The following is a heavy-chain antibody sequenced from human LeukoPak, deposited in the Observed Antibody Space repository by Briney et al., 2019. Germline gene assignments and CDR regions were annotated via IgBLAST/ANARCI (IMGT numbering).Heavy chain of an antibody. V-gene: IGHV3-7*01. CDR1: GFTFSSYW. D-gene: IGHD3-10*01. CDR3: ARDSGTTGEVKFDP. CDR2: IKKDGSEK. J-gene: IGHJ5*02. Sequence: PGGSLRLSCAASGFTFSSYWMSWVRQAPGKGLEWVANIKKDGSEKYYVDSVKGRFTISRDNAKTSLYLQMNSLRAEDTAVYYCARDSGTTGEVKFDPWGQGTLVTVSS.